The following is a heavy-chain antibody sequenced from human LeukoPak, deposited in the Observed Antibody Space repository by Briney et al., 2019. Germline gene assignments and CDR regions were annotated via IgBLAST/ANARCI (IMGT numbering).Heavy chain of an antibody. J-gene: IGHJ3*02. CDR2: INSDGGST. D-gene: IGHD3-22*01. V-gene: IGHV3-74*01. CDR1: GFTFSSYW. Sequence: PGGSLRLSCAASGFTFSSYWMHWVRQAPGKGLVWVSRINSDGGSTSYADSVKGRFTISRDDAKNTLYLQMNRLRAEDTAVYYCASHYYDSSGSFSAFGIWGQGTMVTVSS. CDR3: ASHYYDSSGSFSAFGI.